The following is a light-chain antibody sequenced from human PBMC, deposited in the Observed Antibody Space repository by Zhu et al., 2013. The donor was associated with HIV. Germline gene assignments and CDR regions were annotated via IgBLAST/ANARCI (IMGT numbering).Light chain of an antibody. CDR3: QQNDSSSLT. CDR2: GAS. J-gene: IGKJ4*01. Sequence: EIVLTQSPDTLSLSPGERGTLSCRASQTVNRGYLAWYQQKPGQPPRLLIYGASNRATGIPDRFSGSGSGTDFTLSISRLDPEDFAVYYCQQNDSSSLTFGGGTTVEIK. V-gene: IGKV3-20*01. CDR1: QTVNRGY.